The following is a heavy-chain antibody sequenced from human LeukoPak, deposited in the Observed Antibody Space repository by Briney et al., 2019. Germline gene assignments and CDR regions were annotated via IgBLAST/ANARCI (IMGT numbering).Heavy chain of an antibody. V-gene: IGHV4-39*01. CDR2: IYYSATT. Sequence: SETLSLTCTVSGGSISSSSYYWGWIRQPPGKGLEWIGSIYYSATTYYNPSLKSRVTISVDTSKNQFSLKLSSVTAADTAVYYCARVSWEQRYFDFWGQGSLVTVSS. CDR3: ARVSWEQRYFDF. D-gene: IGHD1-26*01. J-gene: IGHJ4*02. CDR1: GGSISSSSYY.